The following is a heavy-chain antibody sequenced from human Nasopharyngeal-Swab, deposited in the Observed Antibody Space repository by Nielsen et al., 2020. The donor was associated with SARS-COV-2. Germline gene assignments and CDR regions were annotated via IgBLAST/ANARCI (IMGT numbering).Heavy chain of an antibody. CDR1: GFTFSSYS. Sequence: GGSLRLSCAASGFTFSSYSMNWVRQAPGKGLEWVSSISSSSSYIYYADSVKGRFTISRDNAKNSLYLQMNSLRDEDTAVYYCAREVLGLYGSDHYFDYWGQGTLVTVSS. CDR2: ISSSSSYI. CDR3: AREVLGLYGSDHYFDY. J-gene: IGHJ4*02. V-gene: IGHV3-21*01. D-gene: IGHD3-10*01.